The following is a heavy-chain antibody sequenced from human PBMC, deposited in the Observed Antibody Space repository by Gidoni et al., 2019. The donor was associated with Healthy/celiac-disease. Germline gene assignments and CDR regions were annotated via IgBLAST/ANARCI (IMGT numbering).Heavy chain of an antibody. Sequence: EVQLVESGGGLVQPGGSLRLSCAASGFTFSSYDMHWVRQATGKGLEWFSAIGTAGDTYYPGSVKGRFTISRENAKNSLYLQMNSLRAGDTAVYYCARGGGAIAEGWFDPWGQGTLVTVSS. D-gene: IGHD6-13*01. CDR1: GFTFSSYD. CDR3: ARGGGAIAEGWFDP. V-gene: IGHV3-13*04. J-gene: IGHJ5*02. CDR2: IGTAGDT.